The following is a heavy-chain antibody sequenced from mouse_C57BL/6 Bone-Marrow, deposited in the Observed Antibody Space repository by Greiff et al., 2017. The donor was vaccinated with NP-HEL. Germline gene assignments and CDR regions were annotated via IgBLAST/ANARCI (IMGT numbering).Heavy chain of an antibody. J-gene: IGHJ4*01. CDR3: DKNPFYDDDAMDY. D-gene: IGHD2-4*01. Sequence: VKLQESGPGLVQPSQSLSITCTVSGFSFTSYGVHWVRQSPGKGLEWLGVIWRGGSTDYNAAFMSRLSITKDNSKSQVFFKMNSLQADDTAIYSCDKNPFYDDDAMDYWGQGTSVTVSS. CDR1: GFSFTSYG. CDR2: IWRGGST. V-gene: IGHV2-5*01.